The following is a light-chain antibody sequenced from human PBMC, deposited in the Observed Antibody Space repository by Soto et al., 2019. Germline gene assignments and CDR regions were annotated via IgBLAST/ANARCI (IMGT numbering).Light chain of an antibody. J-gene: IGKJ2*01. CDR1: QGIRND. CDR2: AAS. CDR3: LQDYNYPHT. Sequence: AIQMTQSPSSLSASVGDRVTITCRASQGIRNDLGWYQQKPGKATKLLIYAASSVQSGVPSRFSGSGSGTDFTLTSSSLQPEDFATYYCLQDYNYPHTFGQGTKLEIK. V-gene: IGKV1-6*01.